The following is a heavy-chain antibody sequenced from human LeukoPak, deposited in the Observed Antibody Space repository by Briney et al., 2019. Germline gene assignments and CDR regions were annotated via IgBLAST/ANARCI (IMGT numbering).Heavy chain of an antibody. Sequence: SETLSLTCTVSGGSISGYYWSWIRQPPGKGLEWIGEINHSGSTNYNPSLKSRVTISVDTSKNQLSLKLSSVTAADTAVYYCARHRNLRFLEWPEGEGFDYWGQGTLVTVSS. D-gene: IGHD3-3*01. V-gene: IGHV4-34*01. CDR1: GGSISGYY. J-gene: IGHJ4*02. CDR2: INHSGST. CDR3: ARHRNLRFLEWPEGEGFDY.